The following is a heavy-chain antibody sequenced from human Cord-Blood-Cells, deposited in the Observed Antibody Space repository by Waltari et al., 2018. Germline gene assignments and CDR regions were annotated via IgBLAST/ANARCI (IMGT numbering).Heavy chain of an antibody. CDR1: GFTFSSYS. V-gene: IGHV3-21*01. CDR3: ARGLNWNFDY. D-gene: IGHD1-20*01. Sequence: EVQLVESGGGLVKPGGSLRLSCAASGFTFSSYSMNWVRQAPGKGLEWVSTISSSSSYIYYADSVKGRFTISRDNAKNSLYLQMNSLRAEDTAVYYCARGLNWNFDYWGQGTLVTVSS. J-gene: IGHJ4*02. CDR2: ISSSSSYI.